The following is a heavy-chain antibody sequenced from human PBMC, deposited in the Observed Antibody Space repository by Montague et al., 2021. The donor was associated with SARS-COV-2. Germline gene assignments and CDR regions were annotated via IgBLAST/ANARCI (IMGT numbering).Heavy chain of an antibody. D-gene: IGHD2-2*02. CDR2: IIDSGST. Sequence: SETLSLTCAVYGGSFGGYYWSWIRRPPGKGLEWIGEIIDSGSTKYNPSLRSRFIMSVDRSKNQVSLKVNAVTAADTAVYFCARQYCGDTNCYRREYYFDQWGQGTLVTVSS. J-gene: IGHJ4*02. V-gene: IGHV4-34*12. CDR1: GGSFGGYY. CDR3: ARQYCGDTNCYRREYYFDQ.